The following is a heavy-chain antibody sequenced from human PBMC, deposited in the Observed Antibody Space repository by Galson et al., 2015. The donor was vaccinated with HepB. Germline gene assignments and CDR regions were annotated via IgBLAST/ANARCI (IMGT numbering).Heavy chain of an antibody. CDR1: GFTFSSYW. J-gene: IGHJ4*02. V-gene: IGHV3-7*03. Sequence: SLRLSCAASGFTFSSYWMSWVRQAPGKGLEWVANIKQDGSEKYYVDSVKGRFTISRDNAKNSLYLQMNSLRAEDTAVYYCARDPYMVRGVIDYWGQGTLVTVSS. CDR2: IKQDGSEK. D-gene: IGHD3-10*01. CDR3: ARDPYMVRGVIDY.